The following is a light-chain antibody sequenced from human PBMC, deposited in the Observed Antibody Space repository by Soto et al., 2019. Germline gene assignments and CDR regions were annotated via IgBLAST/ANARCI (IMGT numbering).Light chain of an antibody. V-gene: IGLV2-8*01. CDR2: ELN. CDR1: SSDVGGYKY. CDR3: SSYAGINNLGV. J-gene: IGLJ1*01. Sequence: QSALTQPPSASGSPGQSVTISCTGTSSDVGGYKYVSWYQQHPGKAPKLMIFELNKRPSGVPDRFSGSKSGNTASLTVSGLQAEDEADYYCSSYAGINNLGVFGTGTKVTVL.